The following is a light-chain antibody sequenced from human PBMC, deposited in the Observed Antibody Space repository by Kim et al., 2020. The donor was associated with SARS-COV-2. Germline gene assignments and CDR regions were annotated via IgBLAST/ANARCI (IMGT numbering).Light chain of an antibody. CDR1: QSISSW. Sequence: DIQMTQSPSTLSASVGDRVTITCRASQSISSWLAWYQQKPGKAPKLLIYKASSLESGVPSRFSGSGSGTEFTLTISSLQPDDFATYYCQLWGTFGGGTKVDIK. CDR2: KAS. V-gene: IGKV1-5*03. CDR3: QLWGT. J-gene: IGKJ4*01.